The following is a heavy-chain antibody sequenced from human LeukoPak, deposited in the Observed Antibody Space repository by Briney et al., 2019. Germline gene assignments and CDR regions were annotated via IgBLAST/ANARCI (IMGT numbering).Heavy chain of an antibody. Sequence: AGGSLRLSCAVSGFTFNSYAMSWVRQAPGKGLEWVSAISGSGGSTYYADSVKGRFTISRDNSKNTLYLQMNSLRAGDTAVYYCAKDRRLLPCFDYWGQGTLVTVSS. V-gene: IGHV3-23*01. J-gene: IGHJ4*02. D-gene: IGHD3-22*01. CDR2: ISGSGGST. CDR1: GFTFNSYA. CDR3: AKDRRLLPCFDY.